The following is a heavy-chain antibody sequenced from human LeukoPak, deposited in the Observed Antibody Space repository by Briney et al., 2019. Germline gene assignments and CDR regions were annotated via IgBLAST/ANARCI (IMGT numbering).Heavy chain of an antibody. V-gene: IGHV1-46*01. CDR2: INPSGGST. CDR1: GYSFTSYY. CDR3: ARDRGLSYYFDY. Sequence: ASVKVSGKASGYSFTSYYMHWVRQAPGQGLEWMGIINPSGGSTSYAQKFQGRVTMTRDMSTSTVYMELSSLRSEDTAVYYCARDRGLSYYFDYWGQGTLVTVSS. D-gene: IGHD3-16*02. J-gene: IGHJ4*02.